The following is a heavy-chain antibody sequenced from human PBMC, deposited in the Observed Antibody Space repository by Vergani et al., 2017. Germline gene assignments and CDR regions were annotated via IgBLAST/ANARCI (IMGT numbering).Heavy chain of an antibody. CDR3: ARHSTVEWLVKLGWIDP. V-gene: IGHV4-39*01. CDR2: IYYSGST. CDR1: CASIRCSNYY. Sequence: LQPQESCPGLAKASVTLSLTCSVSCASIRCSNYYWGWIRQPPGKGLEWMASIYYSGSTYYNPSLKSRVTRSVDTSKNQFSLKLSSVTAADTAVYFCARHSTVEWLVKLGWIDPWGQGILVTVSS. J-gene: IGHJ5*02. D-gene: IGHD6-19*01.